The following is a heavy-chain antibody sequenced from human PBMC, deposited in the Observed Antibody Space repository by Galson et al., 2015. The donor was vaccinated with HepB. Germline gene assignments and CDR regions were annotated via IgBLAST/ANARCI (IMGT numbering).Heavy chain of an antibody. D-gene: IGHD1-14*01. Sequence: SLRLSCAASGFTVSSNYMSWVRQAPGKGLEWVSVIYSGGSTYYADSVKGRFTISRDNSKNTLYLQMNSLRAEDTAVYYCAREPLTKTADVGYWGQGTLVTVSS. CDR2: IYSGGST. CDR1: GFTVSSNY. CDR3: AREPLTKTADVGY. J-gene: IGHJ4*02. V-gene: IGHV3-66*01.